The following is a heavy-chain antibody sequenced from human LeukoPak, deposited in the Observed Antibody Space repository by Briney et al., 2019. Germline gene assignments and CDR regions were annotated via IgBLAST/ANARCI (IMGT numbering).Heavy chain of an antibody. CDR1: GYTFTGYY. J-gene: IGHJ6*03. CDR2: INPNSGGT. D-gene: IGHD6-19*01. V-gene: IGHV1-2*02. CDR3: ARVGEYGSGWDTYYYYMDV. Sequence: ASVKVSCKASGYTFTGYYMHWVRQAPGQGLEWMGWINPNSGGTNYAQKFQGRVTMTRDTSISTACMELSRLRSDDTAVYYCARVGEYGSGWDTYYYYMDVWGKGTTVTVSS.